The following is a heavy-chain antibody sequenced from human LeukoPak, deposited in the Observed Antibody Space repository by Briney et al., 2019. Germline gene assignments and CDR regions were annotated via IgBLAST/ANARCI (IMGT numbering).Heavy chain of an antibody. CDR3: AREQEWLKVFDI. V-gene: IGHV4-30-4*01. CDR1: GGSISSGDYY. CDR2: IYYSGST. J-gene: IGHJ3*02. Sequence: SQTLSLTCTVSGGSISSGDYYWSWIRQPRGKGLEWIGYIYYSGSTYYNPSLKSRVTISVDTSKNQFSLKLSSVTAADTAVYYCAREQEWLKVFDIWGQGTMVTVSS. D-gene: IGHD3-3*01.